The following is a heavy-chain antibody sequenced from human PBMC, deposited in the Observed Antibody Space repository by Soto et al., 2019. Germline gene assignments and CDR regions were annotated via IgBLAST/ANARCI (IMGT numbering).Heavy chain of an antibody. D-gene: IGHD3-3*01. J-gene: IGHJ6*02. CDR2: ISSTGGST. CDR3: ARAHDYDFWSGFLFYGMDV. V-gene: IGHV3-23*01. Sequence: EVQLLASGGGLVQPGGSLRLSCAASRFTFSNYAMSWVRQAPGKGLEWVSGISSTGGSTYYADSVKGRFTISRDNSKNTLDLQMSSLRAEDTAIYYCARAHDYDFWSGFLFYGMDVWGQGTTVTVSS. CDR1: RFTFSNYA.